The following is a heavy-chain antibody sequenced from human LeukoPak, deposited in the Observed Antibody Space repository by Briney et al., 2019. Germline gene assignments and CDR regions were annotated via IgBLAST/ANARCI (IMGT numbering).Heavy chain of an antibody. CDR2: TSPSGSST. V-gene: IGHV3-23*01. D-gene: IGHD2-2*01. Sequence: GGSLRLSCAASGFTFSSNAMNWVRQAPGEGLEWVSITSPSGSSTYYADSVKGRFTISRDNSKDTLYLQMNSLRAEDTAVYYCAKRGLPTAQYYFDYWGQGTLVTVSS. J-gene: IGHJ4*02. CDR1: GFTFSSNA. CDR3: AKRGLPTAQYYFDY.